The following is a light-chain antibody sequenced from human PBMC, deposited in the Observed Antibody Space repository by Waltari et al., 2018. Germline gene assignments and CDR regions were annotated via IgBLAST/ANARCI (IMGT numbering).Light chain of an antibody. CDR1: QNINNW. J-gene: IGKJ1*01. V-gene: IGKV1-5*01. CDR2: EAS. CDR3: QQYKTFSRT. Sequence: DIQMTQSPSTLSASVGDRVTITCRASQNINNWLAWYQQKPGRAPKLLIYEASSLESGVPSRFRGSGSGTLFTLTITSLQPDDVALYYCQQYKTFSRTFGQGTQVEIK.